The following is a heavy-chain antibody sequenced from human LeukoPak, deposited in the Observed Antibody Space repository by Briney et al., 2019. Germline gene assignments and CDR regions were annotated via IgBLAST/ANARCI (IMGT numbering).Heavy chain of an antibody. CDR3: ARDGGYCGSSSCSIYHYYGMDV. D-gene: IGHD2-2*01. Sequence: ASVKVSCKASGYTFSGHYIHWVRQAPGQGLEWMAWINPNSGDTDYAQKFQGRVTVTSDTSISTAYLELSRLRSDDTAIYYCARDGGYCGSSSCSIYHYYGMDVWGQGTTVTVSS. CDR1: GYTFSGHY. CDR2: INPNSGDT. V-gene: IGHV1-2*02. J-gene: IGHJ6*02.